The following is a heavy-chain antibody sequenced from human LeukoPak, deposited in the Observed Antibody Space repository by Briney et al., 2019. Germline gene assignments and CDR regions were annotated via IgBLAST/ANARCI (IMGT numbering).Heavy chain of an antibody. Sequence: PSETLSLTCAAYGGTFSGYYWSWIRQPPGKGLEWIGISYYGGNTYYIPSLKSRVTISLDTSKNQFSLKLSSVTAADTAVYYCARVWGGYSGYDKSRGLYYFDYWGQGTLVTVSS. V-gene: IGHV4-34*01. CDR3: ARVWGGYSGYDKSRGLYYFDY. D-gene: IGHD5-12*01. J-gene: IGHJ4*02. CDR1: GGTFSGYY. CDR2: SYYGGNT.